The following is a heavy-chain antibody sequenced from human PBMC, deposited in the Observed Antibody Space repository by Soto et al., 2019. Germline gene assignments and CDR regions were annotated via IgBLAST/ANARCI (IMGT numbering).Heavy chain of an antibody. CDR1: GGTFSSYA. J-gene: IGHJ3*02. CDR2: IIPIFGTA. CDR3: ARVFVCGGDCYSVEWGAFDI. V-gene: IGHV1-69*13. Sequence: ASVKVSCKASGGTFSSYAISWVRQAPGQGLEWMGGIIPIFGTANYAQKFQGRVTITADESTSTAYMELSSLRSEDTAVYYCARVFVCGGDCYSVEWGAFDIWGQGTMVTVSS. D-gene: IGHD2-21*02.